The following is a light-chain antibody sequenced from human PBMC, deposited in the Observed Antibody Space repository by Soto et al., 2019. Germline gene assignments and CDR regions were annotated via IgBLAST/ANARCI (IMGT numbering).Light chain of an antibody. CDR2: EVS. V-gene: IGLV2-14*01. J-gene: IGLJ2*01. CDR3: SSYTSSSTLV. Sequence: QSALAPPASVSGSPGQSITISCNGTSSDVGGYNYVYWYQKHPGKAPKLMIYEVSNRPSGVSNRFSGSKSGNTASLTISGLQAEDEADYYCSSYTSSSTLVFGGGTKLTVL. CDR1: SSDVGGYNY.